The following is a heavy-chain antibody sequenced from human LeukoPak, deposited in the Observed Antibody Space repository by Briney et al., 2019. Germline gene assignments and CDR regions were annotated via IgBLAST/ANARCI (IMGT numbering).Heavy chain of an antibody. J-gene: IGHJ4*02. V-gene: IGHV3-7*03. CDR1: GFTFSNSW. D-gene: IGHD3-9*01. CDR3: ARTQPSYDILIRFDY. Sequence: GGSLRLSCAGSGFTFSNSWMGWVRQAPGKGLEWVANVQHIGGETYYVDSVKGRFTISRDNAKNSVYLQMNSLGAEDTAVYYCARTQPSYDILIRFDYWGQGTLVTVSS. CDR2: VQHIGGET.